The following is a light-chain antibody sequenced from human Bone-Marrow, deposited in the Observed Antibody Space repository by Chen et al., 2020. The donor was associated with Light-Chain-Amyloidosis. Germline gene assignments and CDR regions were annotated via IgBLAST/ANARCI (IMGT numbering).Light chain of an antibody. V-gene: IGLV1-51*01. CDR1: SSNIGNNY. Sequence: QSVLTQPPSVSAAPGQKVTISSSGSSSNIGNNYVSWYQQLPGTAPKLLIYDNNKRPSGIPDRFSGSKSGTSATLSITGLQTGDEADYYCGTWDSSLSAWVFGGGTKLTVL. J-gene: IGLJ3*02. CDR3: GTWDSSLSAWV. CDR2: DNN.